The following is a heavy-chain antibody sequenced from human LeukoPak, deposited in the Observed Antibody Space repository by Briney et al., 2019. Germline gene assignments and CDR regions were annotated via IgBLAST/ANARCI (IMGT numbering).Heavy chain of an antibody. CDR2: INWNGGST. D-gene: IGHD3-22*01. Sequence: GGSLRLSCAASGFTFDDYGMSWVRQAPGKGLEWVSGINWNGGSTGYADSVKGRFTISRDNAKNSLYLQMNSLRAEDTALYHCARGHSSGYYYQFDYWGQGTLVTVSS. CDR3: ARGHSSGYYYQFDY. CDR1: GFTFDDYG. J-gene: IGHJ4*02. V-gene: IGHV3-20*01.